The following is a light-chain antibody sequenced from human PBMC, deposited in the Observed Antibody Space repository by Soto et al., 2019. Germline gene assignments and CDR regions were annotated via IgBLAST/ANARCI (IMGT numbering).Light chain of an antibody. J-gene: IGLJ2*01. Sequence: QSALTQPASVSGSPGQSITISCTGTSDDIGAYDRVSWFQQYPGEAPKLLIYEVDKRPSGVPDRFSGSKSGNTASLTVSGLQAEDEADYYCTSYATGDTFPFGGGTKLTVL. CDR2: EVD. CDR3: TSYATGDTFP. CDR1: SDDIGAYDR. V-gene: IGLV2-8*01.